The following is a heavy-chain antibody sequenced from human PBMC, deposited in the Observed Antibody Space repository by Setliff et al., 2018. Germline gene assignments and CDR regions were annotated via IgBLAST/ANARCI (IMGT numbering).Heavy chain of an antibody. D-gene: IGHD6-13*01. CDR1: GGSISSGIYY. CDR3: ARDVRVAGSSWFKSAFDI. CDR2: IYTSGST. V-gene: IGHV4-61*02. Sequence: SETLSLTCTVSGGSISSGIYYWSWIRQPAGKGLEWIGRIYTSGSTNYNPSLKSRVTISVDTSKNQFSLKLSSVTAADTAVYYCARDVRVAGSSWFKSAFDIWGQGTMVTVSS. J-gene: IGHJ3*02.